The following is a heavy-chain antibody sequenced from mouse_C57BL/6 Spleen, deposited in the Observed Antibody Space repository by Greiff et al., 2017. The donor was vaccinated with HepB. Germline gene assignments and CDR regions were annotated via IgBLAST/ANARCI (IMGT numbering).Heavy chain of an antibody. V-gene: IGHV1-69*01. D-gene: IGHD1-1*01. CDR1: GYTFTSYW. CDR2: IDPSDSYT. Sequence: QVQLQQPGAELVMPGASVKLSCKASGYTFTSYWMHWVKQRPGQGLEWIGEIDPSDSYTNYNQKFKGKSTLTVDKSSSTAYMQLSSLTSEDSAVYYCARSGSFPYYFDYWGQGTTLTVSS. J-gene: IGHJ2*01. CDR3: ARSGSFPYYFDY.